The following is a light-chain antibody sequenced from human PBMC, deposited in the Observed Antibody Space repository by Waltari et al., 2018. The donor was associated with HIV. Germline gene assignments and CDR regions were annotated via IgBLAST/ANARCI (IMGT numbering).Light chain of an antibody. CDR3: QQSYGSPFK. J-gene: IGKJ3*01. V-gene: IGKV1-39*01. CDR2: SAY. CDR1: QAISTY. Sequence: DIQMTQSPSSLSASLGDSVVLTCRASQAISTYLNWYQQKPGKAPVLLVYSAYTLQPGAPSRFRVAGAGRDFSLSISGLQTEDFATYFCQQSYGSPFKFGPGT.